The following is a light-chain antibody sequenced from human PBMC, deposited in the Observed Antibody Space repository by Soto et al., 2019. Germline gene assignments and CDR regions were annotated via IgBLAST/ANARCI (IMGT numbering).Light chain of an antibody. J-gene: IGKJ2*01. CDR3: MQALQTPYT. Sequence: EIVMTQSPPSLTVTPGEPASISCRSSQRLLHSNGNHFLDWYLQKPGQSPQLLLYLGSYRASGVPDRVSGSGAATDFTLKITRVEAEDVGIYYCMQALQTPYTFGQGTKLEIK. CDR2: LGS. V-gene: IGKV2-28*01. CDR1: QRLLHSNGNHF.